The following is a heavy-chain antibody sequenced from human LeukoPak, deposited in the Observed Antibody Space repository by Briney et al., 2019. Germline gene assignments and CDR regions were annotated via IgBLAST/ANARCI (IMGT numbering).Heavy chain of an antibody. V-gene: IGHV4-39*01. Sequence: PSETLSLTCTVSGGSISSSSYSWGWIRQPPGKGLEWIGSIYYSGSTYYNPSLKSRVTISVDTSKNQFSLKLSSVTAADTAVYYCARRGGSGSYHYYYYGMDVWGQGTTVTVSS. CDR1: GGSISSSSYS. CDR3: ARRGGSGSYHYYYYGMDV. J-gene: IGHJ6*02. CDR2: IYYSGST. D-gene: IGHD3-10*01.